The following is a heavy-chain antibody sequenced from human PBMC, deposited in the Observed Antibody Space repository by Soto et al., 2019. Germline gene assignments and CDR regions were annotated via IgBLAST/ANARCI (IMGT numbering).Heavy chain of an antibody. CDR3: ARSRRAAAGNDY. Sequence: ASVKVSCKASGYTFTNYDINSVRQANGQGLEWMGWMNPNSANTGYAQKFQDRVTMTRNTSISTAYMELSSLRSEDTAVYYCARSRRAAAGNDYWGQGTLVTVSS. D-gene: IGHD6-13*01. J-gene: IGHJ4*02. V-gene: IGHV1-8*01. CDR1: GYTFTNYD. CDR2: MNPNSANT.